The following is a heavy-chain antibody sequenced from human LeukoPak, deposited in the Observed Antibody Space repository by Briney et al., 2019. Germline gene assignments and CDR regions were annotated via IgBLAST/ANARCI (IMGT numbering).Heavy chain of an antibody. CDR3: AIDSRRGWFDP. Sequence: GGSLRLSCAASGFTFSSYSMNWVRQAPGKGLEWVSSISSSSSYIYYADSVKGRFTISRDNAKNSLYLQMNSLRAEDTAVYYCAIDSRRGWFDPWGQGTLVTVSS. V-gene: IGHV3-21*01. J-gene: IGHJ5*02. CDR2: ISSSSSYI. CDR1: GFTFSSYS.